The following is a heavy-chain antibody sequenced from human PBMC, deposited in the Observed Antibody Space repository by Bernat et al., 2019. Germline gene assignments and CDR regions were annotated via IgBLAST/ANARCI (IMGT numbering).Heavy chain of an antibody. CDR3: TRLSACTFGI. CDR2: IKEDGSEK. Sequence: EVQLVESGGGLVQPGGSLRLSCAASGFTFSDHWMNWVRQAPGKGPEWVANIKEDGSEKSYVDSVKGRFTISRDNAKNSLFLQMNSLRAEDTAVYYCTRLSACTFGIWGQGTVVIVSS. J-gene: IGHJ3*02. CDR1: GFTFSDHW. V-gene: IGHV3-7*01. D-gene: IGHD2/OR15-2a*01.